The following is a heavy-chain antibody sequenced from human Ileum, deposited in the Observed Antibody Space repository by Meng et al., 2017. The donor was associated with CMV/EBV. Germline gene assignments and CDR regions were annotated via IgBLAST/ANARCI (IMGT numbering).Heavy chain of an antibody. CDR1: GFTFSTSW. Sequence: GESLKISCAASGFTFSTSWMNCVRQASGKGLEWVANINHDGSEKYYVDSVKGRFTISRDKAKNSVYLQMNGLRAEDTGVYYCASGYFTSGDYWGQGTLVTVSS. CDR2: INHDGSEK. J-gene: IGHJ4*02. V-gene: IGHV3-7*01. D-gene: IGHD2/OR15-2a*01. CDR3: ASGYFTSGDY.